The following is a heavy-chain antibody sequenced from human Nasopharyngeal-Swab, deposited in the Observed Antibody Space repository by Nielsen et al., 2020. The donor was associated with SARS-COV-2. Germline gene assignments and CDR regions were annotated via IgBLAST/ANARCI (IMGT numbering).Heavy chain of an antibody. CDR1: GFTFSSYA. CDR3: ARERQQLGPLHYYYYGMDV. V-gene: IGHV3-30-3*01. CDR2: ISYDGSNK. J-gene: IGHJ6*02. Sequence: GESLKISCAASGFTFSSYAMHWVRQAPGKGLEWVAVISYDGSNKYYADSVKGRFTISRDNSKNTLYLQMNSLGAEDTAVYYCARERQQLGPLHYYYYGMDVWGQGTTVTVSS. D-gene: IGHD6-13*01.